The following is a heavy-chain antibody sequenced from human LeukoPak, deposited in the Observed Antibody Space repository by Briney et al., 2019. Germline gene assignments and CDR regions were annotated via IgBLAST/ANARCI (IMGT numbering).Heavy chain of an antibody. J-gene: IGHJ4*02. Sequence: GSLRPFFAGSGFTFRNYFLKLVRQAPGEGLGWLSYINNSSSAIFYADSVKGRFTISRDNAKSSLYLQMNSLRAGDTAVYYCARGLGPGSYIIDYWGQGTLVTVSS. CDR3: ARGLGPGSYIIDY. CDR2: INNSSSAI. CDR1: GFTFRNYF. V-gene: IGHV3-48*01. D-gene: IGHD3-10*01.